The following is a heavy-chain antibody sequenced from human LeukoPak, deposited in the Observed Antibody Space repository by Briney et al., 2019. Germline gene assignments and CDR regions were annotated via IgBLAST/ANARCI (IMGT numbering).Heavy chain of an antibody. V-gene: IGHV3-23*01. CDR1: GFTFSSYA. CDR3: XRKEIQIPLRYFDY. D-gene: IGHD3-9*01. Sequence: PGGSLRLSCAASGFTFSSYAMNWVRQAPGKGLEWVSAISGSGGSTYYADSVKGRFTISRDNSKNTLYLQMNRLRVEDTAVYYCXRKEIQIPLRYFDYWGQGSLVTVSS. CDR2: ISGSGGST. J-gene: IGHJ4*02.